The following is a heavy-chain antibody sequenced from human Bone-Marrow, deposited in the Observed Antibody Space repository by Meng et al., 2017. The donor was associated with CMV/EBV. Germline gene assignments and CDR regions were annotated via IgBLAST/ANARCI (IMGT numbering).Heavy chain of an antibody. J-gene: IGHJ4*02. CDR2: INHRGST. CDR3: ARGWVVVAAISGPDY. V-gene: IGHV4-34*01. CDR1: GGSFSGYD. D-gene: IGHD2-15*01. Sequence: GSLRLSCAVYGGSFSGYDWSWIRQSPGKGLEWIGEINHRGSTNYNPSLKSRLTISVDTSKNQFSLKLNSVTAADTAVYYCARGWVVVAAISGPDYWGQGNLVTVSS.